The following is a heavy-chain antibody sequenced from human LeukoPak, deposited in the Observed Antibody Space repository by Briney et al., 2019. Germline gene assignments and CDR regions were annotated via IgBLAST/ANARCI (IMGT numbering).Heavy chain of an antibody. CDR3: ARASCTGGSCPTFIDY. CDR2: INTNTGNP. J-gene: IGHJ4*02. Sequence: ASVKVSCKASGYTFTTYAMNWVRQAPGQGLEWMEWINTNTGNPTYAQGFTGRFVFSLDTSVSTAYLQISSLKAEDTAVYYCARASCTGGSCPTFIDYWGQGTLVTVSS. CDR1: GYTFTTYA. D-gene: IGHD2-15*01. V-gene: IGHV7-4-1*02.